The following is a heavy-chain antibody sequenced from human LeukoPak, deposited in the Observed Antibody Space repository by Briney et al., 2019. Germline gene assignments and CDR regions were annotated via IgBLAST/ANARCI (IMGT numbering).Heavy chain of an antibody. CDR1: GGTFSSYA. CDR3: ARGYCSGSGCYWDAFDI. V-gene: IGHV1-69*13. Sequence: SVKVSCKASGGTFSSYAISWVRQAPGQGLEWMGGIIPIFGTANYAQKFQGRVTITADESTSTAYMELSSLRSEDTAVYYCARGYCSGSGCYWDAFDIWGQGTRVTVSS. D-gene: IGHD2-15*01. J-gene: IGHJ3*02. CDR2: IIPIFGTA.